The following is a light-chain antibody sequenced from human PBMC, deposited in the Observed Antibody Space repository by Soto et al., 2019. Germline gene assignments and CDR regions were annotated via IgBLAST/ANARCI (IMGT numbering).Light chain of an antibody. Sequence: DIVMTQSLDSLAVSLGERATINCKSSQSVLYSSNNKNYLAWYQQKPGQPPKLLIYWASTRESGVPDRFSGSGSATDFTLTISSLQAEDVAVYYCQQYYRPWTFGQGTKVETK. V-gene: IGKV4-1*01. CDR3: QQYYRPWT. CDR1: QSVLYSSNNKNY. CDR2: WAS. J-gene: IGKJ1*01.